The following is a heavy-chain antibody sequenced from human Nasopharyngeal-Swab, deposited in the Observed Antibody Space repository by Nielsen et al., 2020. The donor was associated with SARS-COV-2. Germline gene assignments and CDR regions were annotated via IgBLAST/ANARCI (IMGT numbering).Heavy chain of an antibody. CDR3: AKARRTDTYGFECFDY. D-gene: IGHD5-18*01. J-gene: IGHJ4*02. Sequence: GGSLRLSCAASGFTFENYAMHWVRQPPGKGLEWLSGITWNSGNKGYAESVQGRFTISRDNAKNSLYLQMNSLRAEDTALYYCAKARRTDTYGFECFDYWGQGTLVTVSS. CDR1: GFTFENYA. CDR2: ITWNSGNK. V-gene: IGHV3-9*01.